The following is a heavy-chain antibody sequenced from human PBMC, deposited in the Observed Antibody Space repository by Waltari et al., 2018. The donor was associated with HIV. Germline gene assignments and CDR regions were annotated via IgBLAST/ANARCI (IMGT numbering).Heavy chain of an antibody. CDR1: EFTFSRYA. V-gene: IGHV3-23*01. CDR3: AKGSHSLSFNELES. Sequence: VQLLESGGGLVQPGGSLRLSCVGSEFTFSRYAMSWVRQVPGQGLAWVSGITGGDGTHYADSVRGRLIIARDISRNTVYLQMNSLRVEDTALYYCAKGSHSLSFNELESWGQGTLVTVSS. J-gene: IGHJ4*02. CDR2: ITGGDGT. D-gene: IGHD1-1*01.